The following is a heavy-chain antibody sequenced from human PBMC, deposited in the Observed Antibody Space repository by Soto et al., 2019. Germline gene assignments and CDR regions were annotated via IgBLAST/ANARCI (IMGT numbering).Heavy chain of an antibody. Sequence: SETLSLTCAVSGVSISSSNWWSWVRQPPGKGLEWIGEIYHSGSTNYNPSLTRRVTVSGDASKNQFSLKLSSVTAADTAVYYCARTFAVVRGKPPHEHLIHFWGQGILVTVS. CDR1: GVSISSSNW. D-gene: IGHD3-10*01. CDR3: ARTFAVVRGKPPHEHLIHF. V-gene: IGHV4-4*02. J-gene: IGHJ4*02. CDR2: IYHSGST.